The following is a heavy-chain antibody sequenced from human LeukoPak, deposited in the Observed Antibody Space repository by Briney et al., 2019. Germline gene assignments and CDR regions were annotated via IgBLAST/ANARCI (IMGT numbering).Heavy chain of an antibody. CDR3: ARQYDFWSGSQLDY. CDR1: GGSISSYY. V-gene: IGHV4-59*01. D-gene: IGHD3-3*01. J-gene: IGHJ4*01. Sequence: SETLSLTCTVSGGSISSYYWSWIRQPPGKGLEWIGYIYYSGSTKYNPTLKSRVTISVDTSKNQFSLKLSSVTAADTAVYYCARQYDFWSGSQLDYGGQDPWSPSPQ. CDR2: IYYSGST.